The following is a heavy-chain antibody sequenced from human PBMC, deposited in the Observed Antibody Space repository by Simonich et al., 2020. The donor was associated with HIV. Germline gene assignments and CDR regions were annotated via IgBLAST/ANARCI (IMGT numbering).Heavy chain of an antibody. Sequence: EVQLVQSGAEVKKPGESLKISCKGSGYRFTSFWIGWVRQMPGKGLEWIGILDPGDSDTIYTPAFQGQVTSSTAKSISTAYLQWSSLKASDTAMYYCARQYSSGWYFWFDPWGQGTLVTVSS. CDR2: LDPGDSDT. D-gene: IGHD6-19*01. CDR3: ARQYSSGWYFWFDP. J-gene: IGHJ5*02. V-gene: IGHV5-51*01. CDR1: GYRFTSFW.